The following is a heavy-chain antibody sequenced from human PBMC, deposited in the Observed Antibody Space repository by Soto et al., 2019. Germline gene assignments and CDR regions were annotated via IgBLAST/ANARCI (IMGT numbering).Heavy chain of an antibody. V-gene: IGHV4-38-2*01. J-gene: IGHJ4*02. D-gene: IGHD6-19*01. Sequence: PSETLSLTCDVSGYSISSGYYWAWIRQPPGKGLEWIASINHSGSTYYNPSLKSRITISVDMSKNEVSLRLSSVTAADTAVFYCARLNGWVDYWGQGALVTVSS. CDR2: INHSGST. CDR3: ARLNGWVDY. CDR1: GYSISSGYY.